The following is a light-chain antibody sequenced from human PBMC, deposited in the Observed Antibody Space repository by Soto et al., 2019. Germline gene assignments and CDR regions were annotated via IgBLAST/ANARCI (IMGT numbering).Light chain of an antibody. J-gene: IGLJ3*02. Sequence: QLVLTQPASVSGSPGQSITISCTGTSSDVGSYNLVSWYRQHPGKAPKLMIYESSKRPSGLSNRFSGSKSGNTASLTISGLQSEDEDDYYCCSYVGSSTLVFGGGTQLTVL. CDR3: CSYVGSSTLV. V-gene: IGLV2-23*01. CDR2: ESS. CDR1: SSDVGSYNL.